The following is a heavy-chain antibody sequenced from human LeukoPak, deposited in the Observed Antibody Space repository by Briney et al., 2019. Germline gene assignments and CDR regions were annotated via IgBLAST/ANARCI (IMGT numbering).Heavy chain of an antibody. D-gene: IGHD2-8*01. J-gene: IGHJ4*02. V-gene: IGHV4-34*01. CDR1: GGSFSGYY. CDR3: ARRGEVYAILDY. CDR2: INHSGST. Sequence: ETLSLTCAVYGGSFSGYYWSWIRQPPGKGLEWIGEINHSGSTNYNPSLKSRVTISVDTSKNQFSLKLSSVTAADTAVYYCARRGEVYAILDYWGQGTLVTVSS.